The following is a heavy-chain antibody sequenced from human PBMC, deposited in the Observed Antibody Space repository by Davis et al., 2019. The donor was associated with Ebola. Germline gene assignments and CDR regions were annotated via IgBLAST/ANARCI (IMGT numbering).Heavy chain of an antibody. CDR2: ISWNSGSI. J-gene: IGHJ6*02. Sequence: SLKISCAASGFTFDDYAMHWVRQAPGKGLEWVSGISWNSGSIGYADSVKGRFTISRDNAKNSLYLQMNSLRAEDTALYYCAKDSSSSGYYYGMDVWGQGTTVTVSS. D-gene: IGHD6-6*01. V-gene: IGHV3-9*01. CDR1: GFTFDDYA. CDR3: AKDSSSSGYYYGMDV.